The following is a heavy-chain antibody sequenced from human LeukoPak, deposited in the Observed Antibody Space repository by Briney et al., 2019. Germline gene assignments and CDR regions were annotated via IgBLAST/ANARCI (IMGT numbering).Heavy chain of an antibody. CDR2: IYSGGST. CDR1: GFTVSSNY. V-gene: IGHV3-53*01. D-gene: IGHD3-10*01. CDR3: ARGRSPYGSGSYYKPQPYYGMDV. Sequence: GGSLRLSCAASGFTVSSNYVSWVRQAPGKGLEWVSVIYSGGSTYYADSVKGRFTISRDNSKNTLYLQMNSLRAEDTAVYYCARGRSPYGSGSYYKPQPYYGMDVWGQGTTVTVSS. J-gene: IGHJ6*02.